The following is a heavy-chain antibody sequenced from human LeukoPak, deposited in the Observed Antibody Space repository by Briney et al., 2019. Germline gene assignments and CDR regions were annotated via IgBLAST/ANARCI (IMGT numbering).Heavy chain of an antibody. J-gene: IGHJ4*02. CDR3: VRGDSREL. Sequence: GRSLRLSCAASGFTFDDYAMHWVRQAPGKGLEWVSGISWNSGSIGYADSVKGRFTISRDNAKNSLYVQMNSLRAEDTAVYYCVRGDSRELWGQGTLVTVSS. CDR1: GFTFDDYA. CDR2: ISWNSGSI. V-gene: IGHV3-9*01. D-gene: IGHD3-22*01.